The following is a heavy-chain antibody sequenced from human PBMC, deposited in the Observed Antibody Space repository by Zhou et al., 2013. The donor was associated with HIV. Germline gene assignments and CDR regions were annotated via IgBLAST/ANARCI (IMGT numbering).Heavy chain of an antibody. D-gene: IGHD3-3*02. Sequence: QARLVQSGAEVKKPGASVSVSCKTSGYTFSDYYIHWVRRAPGQGFEWIGWINCENGVTKSARQFQGRVTLTRDRSVSTVYMDLTSLNSDDTAVYYCARDWSDRISWYDTWGQGTLVTVSS. V-gene: IGHV1-2*02. CDR3: ARDWSDRISWYDT. J-gene: IGHJ5*02. CDR2: INCENGVT. CDR1: GYTFSDYY.